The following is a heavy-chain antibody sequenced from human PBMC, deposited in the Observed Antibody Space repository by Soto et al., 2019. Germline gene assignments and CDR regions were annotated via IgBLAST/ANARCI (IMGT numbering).Heavy chain of an antibody. CDR3: ARHNYGSGSTYFDY. CDR1: GGPISSSSYY. D-gene: IGHD3-10*01. V-gene: IGHV4-39*01. J-gene: IGHJ4*02. Sequence: SETLSLTCTVSGGPISSSSYYWGWIRQPPGKGLEWIGEINHSGSTNYNPSLKSRVTISVDTSKNQFSLKLSSVTAADTAVYYCARHNYGSGSTYFDYWGQGTLVTVSS. CDR2: INHSGST.